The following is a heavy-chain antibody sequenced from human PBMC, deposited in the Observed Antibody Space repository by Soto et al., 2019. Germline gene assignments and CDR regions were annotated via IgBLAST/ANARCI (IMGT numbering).Heavy chain of an antibody. CDR3: ATRSPAFDC. Sequence: GASGKVSCKTSGYTFTRYGSAWVRQAPGQGLEWMGWISTSKGNTNYAQKFQGRVTMTTDTSTSTAYMELRCLRSYDTAVYYCATRSPAFDCWGQGAVVTVSS. V-gene: IGHV1-18*01. J-gene: IGHJ4*02. CDR2: ISTSKGNT. CDR1: GYTFTRYG.